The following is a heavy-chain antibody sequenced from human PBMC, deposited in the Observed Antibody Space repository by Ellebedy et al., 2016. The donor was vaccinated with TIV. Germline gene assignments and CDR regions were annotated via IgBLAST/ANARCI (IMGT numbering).Heavy chain of an antibody. D-gene: IGHD2-15*01. J-gene: IGHJ4*02. Sequence: AASVKVSCKASGGTFSSYAISWVRQAPGQGLEWMGRIIPLLGIANYAQKFQGRVTMTTDTSTSTAYMELRSLRSDDTAVYYCASSDCSGGSCFPLFDYWGQGTLVTVSS. CDR2: IIPLLGIA. V-gene: IGHV1-69*04. CDR3: ASSDCSGGSCFPLFDY. CDR1: GGTFSSYA.